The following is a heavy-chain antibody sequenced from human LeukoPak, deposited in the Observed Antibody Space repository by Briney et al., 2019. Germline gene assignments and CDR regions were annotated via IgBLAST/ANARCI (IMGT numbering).Heavy chain of an antibody. CDR3: ARLHYDVLTGPFDY. J-gene: IGHJ4*02. CDR1: GFTFSSYT. CDR2: IGTSSTTI. Sequence: PGGSLRLSCAASGFTFSSYTMNWVRQPPGKGLEWVSNIGTSSTTIYYADSVKGRFTISRDNAKNSLYLQMNSLRADDTAVYYCARLHYDVLTGPFDYWGQGTLVTVSS. D-gene: IGHD3-9*01. V-gene: IGHV3-48*01.